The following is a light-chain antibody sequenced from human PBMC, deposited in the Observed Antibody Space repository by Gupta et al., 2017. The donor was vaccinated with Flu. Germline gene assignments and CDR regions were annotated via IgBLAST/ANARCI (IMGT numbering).Light chain of an antibody. Sequence: EVVMTQSPDTLSVSPGERATLSCRASRDINSDLAWYQQKPGQAPRLLIHGASTRATGIPARFSGSGFGTEYTLTISSLQSEDFAIYYCQQYNRWPPYTFGPGTXVEIK. CDR3: QQYNRWPPYT. J-gene: IGKJ3*01. CDR2: GAS. V-gene: IGKV3-15*01. CDR1: RDINSD.